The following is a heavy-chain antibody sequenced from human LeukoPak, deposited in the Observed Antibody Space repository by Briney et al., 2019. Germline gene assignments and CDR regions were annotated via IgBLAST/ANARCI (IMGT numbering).Heavy chain of an antibody. CDR1: GFTFSSYT. J-gene: IGHJ2*01. D-gene: IGHD2-2*01. V-gene: IGHV3-21*01. CDR3: ARVSAAMTHWHFDL. CDR2: FNRSGPYI. Sequence: GGSLRLSCAASGFTFSSYTMNWVRQAQGKGLEWVSSFNRSGPYIYYADSVKGGFTISRDNAKNSLYLQMNSLRAEHTAVYYCARVSAAMTHWHFDLWGRGTLVTVSS.